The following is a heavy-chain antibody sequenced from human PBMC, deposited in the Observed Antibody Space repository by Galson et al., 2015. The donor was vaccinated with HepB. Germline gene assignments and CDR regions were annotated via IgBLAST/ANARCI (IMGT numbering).Heavy chain of an antibody. Sequence: SLRLSCAASGFTFSSYGMHWVRQAPGMGLEWVAVISYDGSNKYYADSVKGRFTISRDNSKNTLYLQMNSLRAEDTAVYYCAKGDDYGDYIPLWYWGQGTLVTVSS. CDR3: AKGDDYGDYIPLWY. J-gene: IGHJ4*02. V-gene: IGHV3-30*18. CDR2: ISYDGSNK. CDR1: GFTFSSYG. D-gene: IGHD4-17*01.